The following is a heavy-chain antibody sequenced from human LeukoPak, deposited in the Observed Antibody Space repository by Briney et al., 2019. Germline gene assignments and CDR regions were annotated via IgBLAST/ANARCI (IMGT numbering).Heavy chain of an antibody. Sequence: SETLSPTCAVYGGSFSSYYWSWIRQPPGKGLEWIGEINHSGSTNYNPSLKSRVTISVDTSKNQFSLKLSSVTAADTAVYYCARCPAPLGVVVPAAFYLDYWGHGTLVTVSS. D-gene: IGHD2-2*01. CDR2: INHSGST. CDR3: ARCPAPLGVVVPAAFYLDY. CDR1: GGSFSSYY. J-gene: IGHJ4*01. V-gene: IGHV4-34*01.